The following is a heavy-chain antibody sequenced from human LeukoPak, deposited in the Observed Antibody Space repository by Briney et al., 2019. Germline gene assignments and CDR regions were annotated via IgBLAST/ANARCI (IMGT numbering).Heavy chain of an antibody. CDR1: GFTFTTYW. CDR3: AREGSPKTWDY. Sequence: PGGSLRLSCAASGFTFTTYWINWFRQAPGKGLEWVANIGQDGTEKYFVDSVKGRFTISRDNAKNSVYLQMNSLRAEDTAAYYCAREGSPKTWDYWGQGTLVTVSS. D-gene: IGHD1-26*01. CDR2: IGQDGTEK. V-gene: IGHV3-7*01. J-gene: IGHJ4*02.